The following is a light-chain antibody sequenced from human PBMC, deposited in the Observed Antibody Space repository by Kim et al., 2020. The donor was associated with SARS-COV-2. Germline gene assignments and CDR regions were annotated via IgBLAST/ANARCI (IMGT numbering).Light chain of an antibody. J-gene: IGKJ2*01. CDR3: QKYGSPPYN. V-gene: IGKV3-20*01. Sequence: EVVLTQSPGTLSLSPGERATLSCRASRTLNSIHIAWYQQKGGQAPRLLISGTSSRATGIADRFNGSGSGTDFTLTISRVEPEDFGTYYCQKYGSPPYNFGQGTKLEI. CDR1: RTLNSIH. CDR2: GTS.